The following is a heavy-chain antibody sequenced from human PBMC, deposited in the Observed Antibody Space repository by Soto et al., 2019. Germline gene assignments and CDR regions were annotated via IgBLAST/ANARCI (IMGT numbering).Heavy chain of an antibody. Sequence: GGSLRLSCAASGFTFSNAWMNWVRQAPGKGLEWVGRIKSKTDGGTTDYAAPVKGRFTISRDDSKNTLYLQMNSLKTEDTAVYYCTTWRTYHLYYYYGMDVWGQGTTVTVSS. J-gene: IGHJ6*02. CDR3: TTWRTYHLYYYYGMDV. CDR1: GFTFSNAW. CDR2: IKSKTDGGTT. V-gene: IGHV3-15*07. D-gene: IGHD3-3*02.